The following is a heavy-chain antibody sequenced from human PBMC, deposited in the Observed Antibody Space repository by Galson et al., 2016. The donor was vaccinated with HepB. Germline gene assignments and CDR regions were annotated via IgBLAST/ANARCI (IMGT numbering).Heavy chain of an antibody. CDR2: IIPSFGTT. CDR1: GGTFITYG. D-gene: IGHD4-23*01. V-gene: IGHV1-69*13. Sequence: SVKVSCKARGGTFITYGISWVRQAPGQGLEWMGRIIPSFGTTDYAQRFQGRVTITADESASTVYMDLSSLKSDDTAVYYCARAGNDYGGDVDFWGQGTLVTVAS. CDR3: ARAGNDYGGDVDF. J-gene: IGHJ4*02.